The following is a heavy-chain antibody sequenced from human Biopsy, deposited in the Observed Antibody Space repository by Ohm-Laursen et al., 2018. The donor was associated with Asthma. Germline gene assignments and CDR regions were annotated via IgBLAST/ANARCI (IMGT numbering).Heavy chain of an antibody. Sequence: SLRLSCSATGFSFSNYGMHWVRQAPGKGLEWVAVISFDGSNKYYADFVTGRFTISRDNSKNTLYLQMNILRAEDTAVYYCSNEVFPGWELRRGLGNWGQGTLVTVSS. CDR1: GFSFSNYG. CDR2: ISFDGSNK. V-gene: IGHV3-30*18. CDR3: SNEVFPGWELRRGLGN. J-gene: IGHJ4*02. D-gene: IGHD1-26*01.